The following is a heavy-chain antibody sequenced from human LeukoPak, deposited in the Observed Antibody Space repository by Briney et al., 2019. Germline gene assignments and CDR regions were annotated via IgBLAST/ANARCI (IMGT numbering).Heavy chain of an antibody. J-gene: IGHJ4*02. Sequence: GGSLRLSCAASGFTFSSYSMNWVRQAPGKGLEWVPYINGGGGSIYYADSVKGRFTISRDNAKNSLYLQMNSLRDEDTAVYYCARATNYGSGLTRNFDYWGQGTLVTVSS. D-gene: IGHD3-10*01. CDR1: GFTFSSYS. CDR3: ARATNYGSGLTRNFDY. CDR2: INGGGGSI. V-gene: IGHV3-48*02.